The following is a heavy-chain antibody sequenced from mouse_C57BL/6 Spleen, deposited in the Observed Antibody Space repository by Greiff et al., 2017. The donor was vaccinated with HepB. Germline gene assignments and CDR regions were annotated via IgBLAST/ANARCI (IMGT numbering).Heavy chain of an antibody. CDR1: GFSLTSYG. CDR2: IWSGGST. D-gene: IGHD4-1*01. CDR3: AALTVAY. V-gene: IGHV2-2*01. Sequence: VKLMESGPGLVQPSQSLSITCTVSGFSLTSYGVHWVRQSPGKGLEWLGVIWSGGSTDYNAAFISRLSISKDNSKSQVFFKMNSLQADDTAIYYCAALTVAYWGQGTLVTVSA. J-gene: IGHJ3*01.